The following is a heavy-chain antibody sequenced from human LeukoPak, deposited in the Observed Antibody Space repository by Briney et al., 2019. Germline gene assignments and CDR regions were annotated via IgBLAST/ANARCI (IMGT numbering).Heavy chain of an antibody. CDR3: ARDFDDVNGNFYYIPEF. Sequence: PGGSLRLSCTASGFQFSRNVMHWVRQAPREGLEGVAFIRYDGTKTFYGDAARGRFTISRDNSKNTLYLEMNSLRHEDTAVYSCARDFDDVNGNFYYIPEFWGQGTLVPVS. CDR2: IRYDGTKT. CDR1: GFQFSRNV. J-gene: IGHJ4*02. V-gene: IGHV3-30*02. D-gene: IGHD2-8*01.